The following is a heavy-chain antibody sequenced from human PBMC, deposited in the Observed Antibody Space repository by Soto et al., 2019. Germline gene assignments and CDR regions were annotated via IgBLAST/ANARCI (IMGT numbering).Heavy chain of an antibody. V-gene: IGHV3-30-3*01. J-gene: IGHJ4*02. Sequence: GGSLRLSCAASGFTFSSYAMHWVRQAPGKGLEWVAVISYDGSNKYYADSVKGRFTISRDNSKNTLYLQMNSLRAENTAVYYCARDMGGISLHIVVVTATPAADYWGQGTLVTVSS. D-gene: IGHD2-21*02. CDR2: ISYDGSNK. CDR3: ARDMGGISLHIVVVTATPAADY. CDR1: GFTFSSYA.